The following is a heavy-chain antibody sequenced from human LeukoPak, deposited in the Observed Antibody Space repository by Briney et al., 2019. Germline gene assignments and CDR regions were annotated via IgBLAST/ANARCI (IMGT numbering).Heavy chain of an antibody. CDR3: AKDYAGTYYDYVWGSYRDNYFDY. V-gene: IGHV3-43*02. CDR2: ISGDGGST. D-gene: IGHD3-16*02. J-gene: IGHJ4*02. Sequence: GGSLRLSCAASGFTFDDYAMHWVRQAPGKGLDWVSLISGDGGSTYYADTVKGRFTISRDNSKNSLYLQMNSLRTEDTALYYCAKDYAGTYYDYVWGSYRDNYFDYWGQGTLVTVSS. CDR1: GFTFDDYA.